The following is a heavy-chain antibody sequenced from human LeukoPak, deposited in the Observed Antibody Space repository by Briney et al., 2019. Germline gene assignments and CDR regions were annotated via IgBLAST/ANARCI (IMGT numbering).Heavy chain of an antibody. V-gene: IGHV1-8*01. CDR1: GYTFTSYD. CDR3: AKDRISLYYYDSSGFGY. J-gene: IGHJ4*02. D-gene: IGHD3-22*01. CDR2: MNPNSGNT. Sequence: ASVKVSCKASGYTFTSYDINWVRQAIGQGLEWMGWMNPNSGNTGYAQKFQGRVTMTRNTSISTAYMELSSLRSEDTALYYCAKDRISLYYYDSSGFGYWGQGTLVTVSS.